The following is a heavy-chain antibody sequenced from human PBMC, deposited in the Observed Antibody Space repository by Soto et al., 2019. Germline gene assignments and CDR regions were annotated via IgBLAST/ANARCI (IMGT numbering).Heavy chain of an antibody. CDR2: INAGNGNT. CDR1: GYTFTSYA. Sequence: ASVKVSCKASGYTFTSYAMHWVRQAPGQRLEWMGWINAGNGNTKYSQKFQGRVTITRDTSASTAYMELSSLRSEDTAVYYCARDPCRYCPNEVNWYYFDYWGQGTLVTVS. CDR3: ARDPCRYCPNEVNWYYFDY. V-gene: IGHV1-3*01. D-gene: IGHD2-8*01. J-gene: IGHJ4*02.